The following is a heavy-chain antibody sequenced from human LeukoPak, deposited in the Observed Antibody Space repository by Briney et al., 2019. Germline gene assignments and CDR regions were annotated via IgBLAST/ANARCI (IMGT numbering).Heavy chain of an antibody. CDR3: GRAGETYGGKRYFDY. CDR1: GGSISSSSYY. D-gene: IGHD4-23*01. Sequence: SETLSLTCTVSGGSISSSSYYWGWIRQPPGKGLEWIGRIYYSGSTYYNPSLKSRVTISVDTSKNQFSLRLSSVTAADTAVYYCGRAGETYGGKRYFDYWGQGTLVTVSS. CDR2: IYYSGST. J-gene: IGHJ4*02. V-gene: IGHV4-39*07.